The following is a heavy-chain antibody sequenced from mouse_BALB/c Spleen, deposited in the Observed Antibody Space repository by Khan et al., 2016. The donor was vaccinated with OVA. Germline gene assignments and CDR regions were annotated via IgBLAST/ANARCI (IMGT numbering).Heavy chain of an antibody. CDR1: GFSLSSYN. Sequence: QVQLKESGPGLVAPSQTLSNTCTVSGFSLSSYNIHWVRQPPGGGLEWLGMIWGGGGTDYNSTLKSRLSISKDNSKSQVFLKMNSLQTDDTAMYYCARAYYRYDGYYAMDYWGQGTSVTVSS. CDR3: ARAYYRYDGYYAMDY. J-gene: IGHJ4*01. CDR2: IWGGGGT. D-gene: IGHD2-14*01. V-gene: IGHV2-6-4*01.